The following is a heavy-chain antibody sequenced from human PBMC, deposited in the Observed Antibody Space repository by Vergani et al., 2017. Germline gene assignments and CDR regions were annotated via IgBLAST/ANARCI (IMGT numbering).Heavy chain of an antibody. Sequence: QVQLVQSGAEVKKPGASVKVSCKASGYTFTGYYMHWVRQAPGQGLEWMGWINPNSGGTNYAQKLQGRVTMXTDTSTSTAYMELRSLRSDDTAVYYCARGPLGYCSSTSCASFDYWGQGALVTVSS. D-gene: IGHD2-2*01. V-gene: IGHV1-2*02. CDR1: GYTFTGYY. CDR3: ARGPLGYCSSTSCASFDY. CDR2: INPNSGGT. J-gene: IGHJ4*02.